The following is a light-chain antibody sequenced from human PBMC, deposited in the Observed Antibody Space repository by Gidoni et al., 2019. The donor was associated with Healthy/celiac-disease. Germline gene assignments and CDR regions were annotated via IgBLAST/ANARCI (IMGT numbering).Light chain of an antibody. CDR3: QQYNNWPPRFT. CDR2: GAS. Sequence: EIVMTQSPATLSVSPGDRATISCRASQSVSSNLAWYQQKPGQAPRPLIYGASTRATGIPARFSGSGSGTEFTLTISSLQSEDFAVYYCQQYNNWPPRFTFGGXTKVEIK. CDR1: QSVSSN. J-gene: IGKJ4*01. V-gene: IGKV3-15*01.